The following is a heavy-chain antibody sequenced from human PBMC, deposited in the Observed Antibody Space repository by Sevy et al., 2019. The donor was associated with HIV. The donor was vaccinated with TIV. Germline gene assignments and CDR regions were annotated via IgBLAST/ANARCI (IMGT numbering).Heavy chain of an antibody. D-gene: IGHD6-13*01. CDR2: ISNSGGST. Sequence: GGSLRLSCAASGFIFSSYAMSWVRQAPGKGLEWVSSISNSGGSTYYADSVRGRFTISRDNSKNTLYLQMNSLRAEDTAVYYCTKDRGIIAAGFDYWGQGTLVTVSS. CDR3: TKDRGIIAAGFDY. J-gene: IGHJ4*02. CDR1: GFIFSSYA. V-gene: IGHV3-23*01.